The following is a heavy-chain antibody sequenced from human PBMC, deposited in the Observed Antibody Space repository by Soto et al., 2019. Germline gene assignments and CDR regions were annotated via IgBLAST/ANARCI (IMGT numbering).Heavy chain of an antibody. CDR2: VSGEGNK. V-gene: IGHV3-30-3*01. J-gene: IGHJ1*01. CDR3: AREEESSGYAGTFRH. CDR1: GFTFSNYV. Sequence: QVQLVESGGDVVQPGRSLRLSCAASGFTFSNYVMHWVRQAPGKGLEWVALVSGEGNKHYADSVKDRFSISRDNSKNKLNLEMNSLRAEDTALYYCAREEESSGYAGTFRHWGQGTLVTVSP. D-gene: IGHD3-22*01.